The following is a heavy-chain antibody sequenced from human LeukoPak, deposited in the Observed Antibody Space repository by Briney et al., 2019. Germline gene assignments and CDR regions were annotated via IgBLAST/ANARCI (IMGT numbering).Heavy chain of an antibody. J-gene: IGHJ4*02. V-gene: IGHV3-21*04. CDR1: GFTFSSYS. D-gene: IGHD2-2*01. CDR2: ISSSSSYI. Sequence: GGSLRLSCAASGFTFSSYSMNWVRQAPWKGLEWVSSISSSSSYIYYADSVKGRFTISRDNAKNSLYLQMNSLRAEDTALYYCAKGLGYCSSTSCYFDYWGQGTLVTVSS. CDR3: AKGLGYCSSTSCYFDY.